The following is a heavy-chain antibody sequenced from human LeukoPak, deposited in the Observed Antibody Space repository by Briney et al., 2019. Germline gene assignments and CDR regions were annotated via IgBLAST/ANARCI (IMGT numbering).Heavy chain of an antibody. CDR1: GFTFSNYG. CDR3: AKDLTGYEQGYFDY. J-gene: IGHJ4*02. D-gene: IGHD5-12*01. Sequence: PGGSLRLSCAASGFTFSNYGMHWVRQAPGKGLEWVSGISASGTMTYYADSVKGRFTISRDNSKNTLYLQMNSLRAEDTAVYYCAKDLTGYEQGYFDYWGQGTLVTVSS. V-gene: IGHV3-23*01. CDR2: ISASGTMT.